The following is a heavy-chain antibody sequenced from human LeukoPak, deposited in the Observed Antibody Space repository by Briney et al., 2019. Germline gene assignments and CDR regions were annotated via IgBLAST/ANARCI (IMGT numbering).Heavy chain of an antibody. D-gene: IGHD2-15*01. CDR3: ARDPGGLYCSGGSCYSDWFDP. CDR2: ISSSGSTI. Sequence: GGSLRLSCAASGFTFSSYEMNWVRQAPGKGLEWVSYISSSGSTIYYADSVKGRFTISRDNAKNALYLQMNSLRAEDTAVYYCARDPGGLYCSGGSCYSDWFDPWGQGTLVTVSS. CDR1: GFTFSSYE. V-gene: IGHV3-48*03. J-gene: IGHJ5*02.